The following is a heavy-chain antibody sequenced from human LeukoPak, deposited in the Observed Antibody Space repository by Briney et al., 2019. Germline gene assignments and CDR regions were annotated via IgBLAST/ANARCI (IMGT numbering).Heavy chain of an antibody. V-gene: IGHV3-53*01. J-gene: IGHJ4*02. CDR3: ARELSQIVWGGLDY. Sequence: GGSLRLSCAASGFAVSSNYMSWVRQAPGKGLEWVSVIYSGGNTYYADSVKGRFTISRDTSKNTVFLQMNSLRVEDTAVYYCARELSQIVWGGLDYGGQGTLVSVSS. D-gene: IGHD2-21*01. CDR1: GFAVSSNY. CDR2: IYSGGNT.